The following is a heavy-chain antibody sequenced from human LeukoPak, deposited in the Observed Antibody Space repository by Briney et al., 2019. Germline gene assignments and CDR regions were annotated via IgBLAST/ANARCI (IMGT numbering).Heavy chain of an antibody. J-gene: IGHJ5*02. CDR3: ATLQNWFDP. CDR2: ISSSSSYI. CDR1: GFTFSSYS. V-gene: IGHV3-21*01. Sequence: GGSLRPSCAASGFTFSSYSMNWVRQAPGKGLEWVSSISSSSSYIYYADSVKGRFTISRDNAKNSLYLHMNSLRAEDTAVYYCATLQNWFDPWGQGTLVTVSS. D-gene: IGHD5-24*01.